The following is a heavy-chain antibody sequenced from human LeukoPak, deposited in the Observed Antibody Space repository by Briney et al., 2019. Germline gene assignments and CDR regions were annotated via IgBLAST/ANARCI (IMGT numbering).Heavy chain of an antibody. V-gene: IGHV3-23*01. D-gene: IGHD2-21*02. CDR1: GFTFSSSA. CDR3: AKASPYCGGDCYSSYYYGMDV. Sequence: PGGSLRLPCAASGFTFSSSAMSWARQAPGKGLEWVSAISNNGGYTYYADSVKGRFTISRDNSKNTLYLQMNSLRAEDTAVYYCAKASPYCGGDCYSSYYYGMDVWGQGTTVTVSS. CDR2: ISNNGGYT. J-gene: IGHJ6*02.